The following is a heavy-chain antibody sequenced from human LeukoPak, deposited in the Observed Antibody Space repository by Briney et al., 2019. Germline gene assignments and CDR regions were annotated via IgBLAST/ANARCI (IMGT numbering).Heavy chain of an antibody. CDR3: ARLASGSYYVFAY. V-gene: IGHV1-2*02. CDR1: GYTFTGYY. J-gene: IGHJ4*02. D-gene: IGHD1-26*01. Sequence: ASVRVSCKASGYTFTGYYMHWVRQAPGQGLEWMGWINPNSGGTKYAQKFQGRVTMTRDTSISTAYMELSRLRSDDTAVYCCARLASGSYYVFAYWGQGTLVTVSS. CDR2: INPNSGGT.